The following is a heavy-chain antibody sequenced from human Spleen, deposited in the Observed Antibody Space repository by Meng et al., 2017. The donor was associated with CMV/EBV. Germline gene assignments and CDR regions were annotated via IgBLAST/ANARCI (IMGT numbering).Heavy chain of an antibody. V-gene: IGHV3-74*01. CDR3: ASGSLDAWLQNYYYYGMDV. CDR2: INSDGSST. Sequence: GGSLRLSCAASGFTFRSYAMSWVRQAPGKGLVWVSRINSDGSSTSYADSVKGRFTISRDNAKNTLYLQMNSLRAEDTAVYYCASGSLDAWLQNYYYYGMDVWGQGTTVTVSS. J-gene: IGHJ6*02. D-gene: IGHD3-22*01. CDR1: GFTFRSYA.